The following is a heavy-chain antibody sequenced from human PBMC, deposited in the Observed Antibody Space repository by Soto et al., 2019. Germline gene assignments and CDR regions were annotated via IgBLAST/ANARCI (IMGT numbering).Heavy chain of an antibody. CDR1: GFTFSSYA. CDR3: TKWAGNRNPYYYGMDV. Sequence: GGFLRFSCGALGFTFSSYAMSWVGQAPGKGLEWFSASSGNGGRTSSPDSVTGRFTTSRDNSKTPLYLQMNSLRAEDTDVYYCTKWAGNRNPYYYGMDVWGQGTTVTVSS. V-gene: IGHV3-23*01. J-gene: IGHJ6*02. CDR2: SSGNGGRT.